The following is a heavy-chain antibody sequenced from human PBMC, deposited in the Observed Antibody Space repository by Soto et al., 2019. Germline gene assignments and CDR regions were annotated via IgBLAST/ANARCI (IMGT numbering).Heavy chain of an antibody. CDR3: ARGRHDYGDIYFDY. Sequence: ASVKVSCKASGYTFTIYAMHCVLQSPGQRLEWMGWINAGNGNTKYSQKFQGRVTITRDTSASTAYMELSSLRSEDTAVYYCARGRHDYGDIYFDYWGQGTLVTVSS. V-gene: IGHV1-3*01. CDR2: INAGNGNT. CDR1: GYTFTIYA. D-gene: IGHD4-17*01. J-gene: IGHJ4*02.